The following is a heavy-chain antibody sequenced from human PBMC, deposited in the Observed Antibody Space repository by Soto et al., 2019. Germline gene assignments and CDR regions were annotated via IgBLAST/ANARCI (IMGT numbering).Heavy chain of an antibody. J-gene: IGHJ4*02. CDR1: GASISSGSYF. D-gene: IGHD5-18*01. Sequence: QVQLQESGPGLVKPSQTLSVTCTVSGASISSGSYFWSWIRQHPGKGLEWIGYTHYSGSNFYNPSLKSRLTISADTSKNQVSLTLKSVTAADTAVYFGARVDTSMVNYFDHWGQGILVAVSS. CDR3: ARVDTSMVNYFDH. V-gene: IGHV4-31*03. CDR2: THYSGSN.